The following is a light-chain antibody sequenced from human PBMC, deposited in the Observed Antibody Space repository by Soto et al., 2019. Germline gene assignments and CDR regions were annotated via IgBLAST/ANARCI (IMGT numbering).Light chain of an antibody. CDR2: DVT. CDR3: CSFAGSYSYV. V-gene: IGLV2-11*01. J-gene: IGLJ1*01. Sequence: QSALTQPRSVSASPGQSGTISCTGTSSDVGRYDYVSWYQQHPGKAPKLIVYDVTERPSGVSDRFSGSKSGNTASLTISGLQAEDEADYSCCSFAGSYSYVFGTGTKVTVL. CDR1: SSDVGRYDY.